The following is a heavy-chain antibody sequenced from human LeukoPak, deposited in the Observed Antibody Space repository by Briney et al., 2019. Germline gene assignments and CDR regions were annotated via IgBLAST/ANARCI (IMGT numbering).Heavy chain of an antibody. Sequence: GGSLRLSCAASGFTFSSYWMHWVRQAPGEGLVWVSRISTDGITTSYADSVKGRFTISRDNAKNTLYLQTNSLRADDTAVYYCAKAGTGYDCWGQGTLVTVSS. CDR1: GFTFSSYW. D-gene: IGHD5-12*01. CDR3: AKAGTGYDC. V-gene: IGHV3-74*01. J-gene: IGHJ4*02. CDR2: ISTDGITT.